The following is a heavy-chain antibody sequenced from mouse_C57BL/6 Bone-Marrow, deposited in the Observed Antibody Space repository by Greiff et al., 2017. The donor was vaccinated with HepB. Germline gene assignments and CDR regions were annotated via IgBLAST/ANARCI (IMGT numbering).Heavy chain of an antibody. CDR1: GYTFTSYT. CDR3: ARRVYYGSSYVGWFAY. D-gene: IGHD1-1*01. V-gene: IGHV1S26*01. Sequence: QVQLQQPGAELVKPGASVKLSCKASGYTFTSYTMHWVKQRPGQGLEWIGYINPSSGYTKYNQKFKDKATLTADKSSSTAYMQLSSLTSEDSAVYYCARRVYYGSSYVGWFAYWGQGTLVTVSA. J-gene: IGHJ3*01. CDR2: INPSSGYT.